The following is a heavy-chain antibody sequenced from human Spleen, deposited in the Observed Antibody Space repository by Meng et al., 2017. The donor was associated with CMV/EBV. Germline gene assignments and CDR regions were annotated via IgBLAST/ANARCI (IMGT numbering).Heavy chain of an antibody. J-gene: IGHJ4*02. CDR2: IYSGGTT. CDR3: ARAPYQATGYFDY. D-gene: IGHD3-9*01. V-gene: IGHV3-53*01. CDR1: GFTVSSNY. Sequence: GESLKISCAASGFTVSSNYMSWVRQAPGKGLEWVSIIYSGGTTYYTDSVKGRFTISRDNSKNTLYLQMNSLRAEDTAVYYCARAPYQATGYFDYWGQGTLVTVS.